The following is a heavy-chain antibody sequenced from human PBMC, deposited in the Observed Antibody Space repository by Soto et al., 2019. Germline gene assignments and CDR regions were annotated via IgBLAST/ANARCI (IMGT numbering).Heavy chain of an antibody. CDR1: GFTFRTYA. Sequence: QVQVVESGGGVVQPGRSLRLSCAASGFTFRTYAMHWVRQAPGKGLEWVGVISHDGSNTDYGDSVKGRCTISRDNSKSSLSLQMNILRPEDTGVYYCAKDAGSTAYFFAAWGQGTLVSGSS. CDR2: ISHDGSNT. CDR3: AKDAGSTAYFFAA. D-gene: IGHD2-15*01. J-gene: IGHJ4*02. V-gene: IGHV3-30*18.